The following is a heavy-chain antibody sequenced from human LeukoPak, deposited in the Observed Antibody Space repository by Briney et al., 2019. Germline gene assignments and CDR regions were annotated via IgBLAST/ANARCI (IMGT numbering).Heavy chain of an antibody. CDR3: ARGGNIVATSYYYYYDMDV. CDR1: GFIFSSYG. V-gene: IGHV3-30*19. CDR2: ISYDGSNK. J-gene: IGHJ6*02. D-gene: IGHD5-12*01. Sequence: PGRSLRLSCAASGFIFSSYGMHWVRQAPGKGLEWVAVISYDGSNKYYADSVKGRFTISRDNSKNTLYLQMNSLRAEDTAVYYCARGGNIVATSYYYYYDMDVWGQGTTVTVSS.